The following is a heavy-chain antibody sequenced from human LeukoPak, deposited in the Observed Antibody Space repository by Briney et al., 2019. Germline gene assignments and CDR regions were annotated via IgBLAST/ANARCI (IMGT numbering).Heavy chain of an antibody. V-gene: IGHV3-23*01. CDR3: AKAWWNSHLGFDC. D-gene: IGHD2-15*01. CDR1: GVTLNKYA. CDR2: ISDSGGST. Sequence: PGWSLRVSCAASGVTLNKYAMIWVRQDPGKGLEWVSGISDSGGSTYYADSVKGRFIISRDNSKNTLYLQMNSLRAEDTALYYCAKAWWNSHLGFDCWGQGTLVTVSS. J-gene: IGHJ4*02.